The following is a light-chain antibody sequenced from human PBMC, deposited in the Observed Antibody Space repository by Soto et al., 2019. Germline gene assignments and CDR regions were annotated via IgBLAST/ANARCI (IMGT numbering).Light chain of an antibody. CDR1: SSDVGGYNY. Sequence: QSALTQPASMSGSPGQSIPISCTGTSSDVGGYNYVSWYRQHPGKAPKLMIYDVNNRPSGVSNRFSGSKSGNTASLTISGLQVEDEADYYCSSHSSSSTLVVFGGGTKLTVL. J-gene: IGLJ2*01. V-gene: IGLV2-14*03. CDR2: DVN. CDR3: SSHSSSSTLVV.